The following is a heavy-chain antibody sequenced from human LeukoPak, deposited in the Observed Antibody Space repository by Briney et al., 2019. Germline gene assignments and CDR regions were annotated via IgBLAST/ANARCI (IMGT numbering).Heavy chain of an antibody. D-gene: IGHD3-10*01. CDR3: AKVRGRGYYGSGSPPGDAFDI. CDR2: IRYDGSHE. CDR1: GFTFSTHD. Sequence: GGSLRLSCGASGFTFSTHDMHWVRQAPGKGLEWVAFIRYDGSHEYYADSVKGQFTISRDNSKNTLYLQMNSLRAEDTAVYYCAKVRGRGYYGSGSPPGDAFDIWGQGTMVTVSS. V-gene: IGHV3-30*02. J-gene: IGHJ3*02.